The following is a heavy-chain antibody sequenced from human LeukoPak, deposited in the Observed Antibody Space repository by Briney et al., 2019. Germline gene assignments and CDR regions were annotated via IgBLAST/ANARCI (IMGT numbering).Heavy chain of an antibody. Sequence: SETLSLTCTVSGGSISSSSYYWGWIRQPPGKRLEWIGSIYYSGSTYYNPSLKSRVTISVDTSKNQFSLKLSSVTAADTAVYYRARHDIAVAVYLGAFDIWGQGTMVTVSS. J-gene: IGHJ3*02. V-gene: IGHV4-39*01. CDR3: ARHDIAVAVYLGAFDI. CDR1: GGSISSSSYY. CDR2: IYYSGST. D-gene: IGHD6-19*01.